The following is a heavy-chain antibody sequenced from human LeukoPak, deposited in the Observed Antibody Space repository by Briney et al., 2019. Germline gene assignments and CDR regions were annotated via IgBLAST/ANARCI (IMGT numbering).Heavy chain of an antibody. J-gene: IGHJ5*02. Sequence: SETLSLTCTVSGGSISSSSYYWGWIRQPPGKGLEWIGSIYYSGSTYYNPSLKSRVTISVDTSKNQFSLKLSSVTAADTAVYYCARPADSGSYFSWFDPWGQGTLVTVSS. CDR3: ARPADSGSYFSWFDP. CDR2: IYYSGST. CDR1: GGSISSSSYY. V-gene: IGHV4-39*01. D-gene: IGHD1-26*01.